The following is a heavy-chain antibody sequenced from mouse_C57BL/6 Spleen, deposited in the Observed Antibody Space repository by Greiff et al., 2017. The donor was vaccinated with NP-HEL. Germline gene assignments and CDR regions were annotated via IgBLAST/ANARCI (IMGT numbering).Heavy chain of an antibody. CDR1: GFTFSSYA. J-gene: IGHJ2*01. CDR3: TRDRDGSRGYFDY. CDR2: ISSGGDYI. D-gene: IGHD1-1*01. V-gene: IGHV5-9-1*02. Sequence: EVMLVESGEGLVKPGGSLKLSCAASGFTFSSYAMSWVRQTPEQRLEWVAYISSGGDYIYYADTVKGRFTISRDNARNTLYLQMSSLKSEDTAMYSCTRDRDGSRGYFDYWGQGTTLTVSS.